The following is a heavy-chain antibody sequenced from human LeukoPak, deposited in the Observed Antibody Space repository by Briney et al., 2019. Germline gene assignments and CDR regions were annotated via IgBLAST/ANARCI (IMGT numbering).Heavy chain of an antibody. D-gene: IGHD6-19*01. CDR3: ARIYSSGWYGSYGY. V-gene: IGHV3-7*01. Sequence: PGGSLRLSCAASGFTFSSYWMSWVRQAPGKGLEWVANIKQDGSEKYYVDSVKGRFTISRDNANNSLYLQMNSLRAEDTAVYYCARIYSSGWYGSYGYWGQGTLVTVSS. J-gene: IGHJ4*02. CDR2: IKQDGSEK. CDR1: GFTFSSYW.